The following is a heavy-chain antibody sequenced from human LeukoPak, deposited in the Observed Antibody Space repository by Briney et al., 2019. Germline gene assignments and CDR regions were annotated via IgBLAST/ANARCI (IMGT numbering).Heavy chain of an antibody. V-gene: IGHV1-8*01. CDR3: ARGYDSSGTYYYYMDV. D-gene: IGHD3-22*01. Sequence: ASVKVSCKASGYTFTSYDINWVRHATGQGLEWMGWMNPNSGNTGYAQKFQGRVTMTRNTSISTAYMELSSLRSEDTAVYYCARGYDSSGTYYYYMDVWGKGTTVTVSS. CDR1: GYTFTSYD. J-gene: IGHJ6*03. CDR2: MNPNSGNT.